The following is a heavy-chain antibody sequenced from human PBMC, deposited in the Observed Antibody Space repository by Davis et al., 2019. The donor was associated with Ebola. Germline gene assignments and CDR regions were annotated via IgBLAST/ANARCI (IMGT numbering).Heavy chain of an antibody. CDR3: ARDRRDGYTTYYLDY. CDR2: IYYSGST. CDR1: GGSISSYY. V-gene: IGHV4-59*01. J-gene: IGHJ4*02. Sequence: MPSETLSLTCTVSGGSISSYYWSWIRQPPGKGLEWIGYIYYSGSTNYNPSLKSRVTISVDTSKNQFSLRLNSVTAADTAVYYCARDRRDGYTTYYLDYWGRGTLVTVSS. D-gene: IGHD5-24*01.